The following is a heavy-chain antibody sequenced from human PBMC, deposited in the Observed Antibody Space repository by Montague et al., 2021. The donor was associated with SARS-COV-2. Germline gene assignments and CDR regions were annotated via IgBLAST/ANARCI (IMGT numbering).Heavy chain of an antibody. CDR2: LSISGST. CDR1: GGSISSGSYY. Sequence: TLSLTCTVSGGSISSGSYYWSWIRQPAGKGLEWIGRLSISGSTNYNPSLKSRVTISVDTSKNQFSLKLSSVTAADTAVYYCARDIAVAGVFDYWGQGTMVTVSS. D-gene: IGHD6-19*01. CDR3: ARDIAVAGVFDY. V-gene: IGHV4-61*02. J-gene: IGHJ4*02.